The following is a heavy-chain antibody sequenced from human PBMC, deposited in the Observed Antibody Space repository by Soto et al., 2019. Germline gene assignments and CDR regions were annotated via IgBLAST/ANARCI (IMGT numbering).Heavy chain of an antibody. CDR3: AREPPETPPDY. CDR1: GYTFSDYG. V-gene: IGHV1-18*01. J-gene: IGHJ4*02. CDR2: ISSKNGNT. Sequence: QVQLVQSGADVKKPGASVKVSCKASGYTFSDYGVSWERQAPGQGLEWMGWISSKNGNTNIAQKFRGRVTMTTDPSTSTVYMELRSLRPDDTAVYYCAREPPETPPDYWGQGTLVTVSS.